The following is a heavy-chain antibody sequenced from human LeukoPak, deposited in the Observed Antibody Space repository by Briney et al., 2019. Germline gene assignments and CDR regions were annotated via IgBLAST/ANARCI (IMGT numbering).Heavy chain of an antibody. CDR2: INPSGGST. D-gene: IGHD3-10*01. V-gene: IGHV1-46*01. CDR1: GYTSTSYY. Sequence: ASVKVSCKASGYTSTSYYMHWVRQAPGQGLEWMGIINPSGGSTSYAQKFQGRVTMTRDTSTSTVYMELSSLRSEDTAVYYCASGRPGGELSKIFGWFDPWGQGTLVTVSS. CDR3: ASGRPGGELSKIFGWFDP. J-gene: IGHJ5*02.